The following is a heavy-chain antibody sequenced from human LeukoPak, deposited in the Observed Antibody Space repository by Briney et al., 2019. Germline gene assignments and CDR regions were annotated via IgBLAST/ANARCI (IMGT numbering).Heavy chain of an antibody. D-gene: IGHD3-3*01. J-gene: IGHJ5*02. CDR1: GYTFTSYY. CDR2: ISAYNGNT. CDR3: ARDYAPYYDFWSGYYKNWFDP. V-gene: IGHV1-18*04. Sequence: ASVKVSCKASGYTFTSYYMHWVRQAPGQGLEWTGWISAYNGNTNYAQKLQGRVTMTTDTSTSTAYMELRSLRSDDTAVYYCARDYAPYYDFWSGYYKNWFDPWGQGTLVTVSS.